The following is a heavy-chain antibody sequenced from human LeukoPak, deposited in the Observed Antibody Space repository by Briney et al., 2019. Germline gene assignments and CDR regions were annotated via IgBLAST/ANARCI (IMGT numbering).Heavy chain of an antibody. Sequence: PGGSLRLSCAASGFTFSSYSMNWVRQAPGKGLEWVSSISASITYIYYADSLKGRFTISRDNSKNSLYLQMNNLRSEDTAVYYRARDASGLVRYWGQGTLVTVSS. D-gene: IGHD3/OR15-3a*01. CDR3: ARDASGLVRY. J-gene: IGHJ4*02. V-gene: IGHV3-21*01. CDR2: ISASITYI. CDR1: GFTFSSYS.